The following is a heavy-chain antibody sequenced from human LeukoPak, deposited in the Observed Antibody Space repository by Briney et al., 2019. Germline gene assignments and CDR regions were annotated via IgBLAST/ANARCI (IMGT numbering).Heavy chain of an antibody. CDR2: IGTTSGAI. J-gene: IGHJ4*02. V-gene: IGHV3-48*01. CDR3: ARFRTWGDKAFDY. D-gene: IGHD2-21*02. CDR1: GFTFNAFG. Sequence: GGSLRLSCAASGFTFNAFGMNWVRQAPGKGLEWVSYIGTTSGAIYYADSVKGRFTISRDSAKNSLYLQITSLRAEDTAVYYCARFRTWGDKAFDYWGEGTLVTVSS.